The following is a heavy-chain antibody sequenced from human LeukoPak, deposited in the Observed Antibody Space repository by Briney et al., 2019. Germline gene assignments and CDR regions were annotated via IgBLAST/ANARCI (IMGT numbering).Heavy chain of an antibody. D-gene: IGHD2-2*02. CDR1: GFTVANTY. V-gene: IGHV3-53*05. CDR3: ARDAYTTNWFYY. Sequence: GGSLRLSCAASGFTVANTYMAWVRQAPGKGLEWVSVTDSASNTYYADSVKGRFTMSRDTSENTLYLQMNSLKSEDTATYYCARDAYTTNWFYYWGQGTLVTVSS. CDR2: TDSASNT. J-gene: IGHJ5*01.